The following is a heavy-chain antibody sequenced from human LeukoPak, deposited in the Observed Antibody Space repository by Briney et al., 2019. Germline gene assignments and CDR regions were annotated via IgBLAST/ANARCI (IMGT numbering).Heavy chain of an antibody. J-gene: IGHJ5*02. Sequence: SETLSLTCAVYGVSFSGYYWSWIRQPPGKGLEWIGEINHSGSTNYNPSLKSRVTISVDTSKNQFSLKLSSVTAADTAVYYCARGGDSGSYSWFDPWGQGTLVTVSS. V-gene: IGHV4-34*01. CDR3: ARGGDSGSYSWFDP. CDR2: INHSGST. CDR1: GVSFSGYY. D-gene: IGHD1-26*01.